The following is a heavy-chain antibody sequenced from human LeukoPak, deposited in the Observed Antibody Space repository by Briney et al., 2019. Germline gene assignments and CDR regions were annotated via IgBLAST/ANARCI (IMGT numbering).Heavy chain of an antibody. V-gene: IGHV3-7*05. CDR2: INQDGSQK. CDR1: GFTFSSHE. Sequence: GGSLRLSCAASGFTFSSHEMNWVRQAPGKGLEWVANINQDGSQKYYVDSVKGRFTVSRDNAETSLFLQMNSLRGEDTAVYYCARALVGDGSSTFWGQGTQVTVSS. CDR3: ARALVGDGSSTF. J-gene: IGHJ4*02. D-gene: IGHD2-15*01.